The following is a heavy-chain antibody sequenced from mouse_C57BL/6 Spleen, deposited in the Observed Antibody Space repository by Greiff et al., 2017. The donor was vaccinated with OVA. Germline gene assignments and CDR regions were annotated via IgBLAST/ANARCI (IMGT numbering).Heavy chain of an antibody. Sequence: QVQLQQPGAELVRPGSSVKLSCKASGYTFTSYWMHWVKQRPIQGLEWIGNIDPSDSETHYTQKFKDKATLTVDKSSSTAYMQLSSLTSEDSAVYYCARDYGSSGDFAYWGQGTLVTVSA. V-gene: IGHV1-52*01. J-gene: IGHJ3*01. CDR1: GYTFTSYW. CDR2: IDPSDSET. D-gene: IGHD1-1*01. CDR3: ARDYGSSGDFAY.